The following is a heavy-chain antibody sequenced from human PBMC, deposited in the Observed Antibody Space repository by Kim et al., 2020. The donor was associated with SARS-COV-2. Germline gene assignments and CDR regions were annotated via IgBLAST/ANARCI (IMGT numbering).Heavy chain of an antibody. V-gene: IGHV3-30*18. CDR3: AKDRIAVARYFTHSGGYFDY. CDR1: GFTFSSYG. D-gene: IGHD6-19*01. CDR2: ISYDGSNK. Sequence: GGSLRLSCAASGFTFSSYGMHWVRQAPGKGLEWVAVISYDGSNKYYADSVKGRFTISRDNSKNTLYLQMNSLRAEDTAVYYCAKDRIAVARYFTHSGGYFDYWGQGTLVTVSS. J-gene: IGHJ4*02.